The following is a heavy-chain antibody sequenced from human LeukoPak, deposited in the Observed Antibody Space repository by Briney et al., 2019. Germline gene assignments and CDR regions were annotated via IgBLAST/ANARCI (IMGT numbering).Heavy chain of an antibody. Sequence: GGSLSLAWAVSASTFTNYALRCVSQAPREGREWVSSISGPGTSTYYADSVQGRFTISRDNSKNTLYLQMNSLRVDDTAVYYCAREAPRRGETRDGYRWGQGTLVTVSS. J-gene: IGHJ4*02. CDR2: ISGPGTST. CDR3: AREAPRRGETRDGYR. V-gene: IGHV3-23*01. D-gene: IGHD5-24*01. CDR1: ASTFTNYA.